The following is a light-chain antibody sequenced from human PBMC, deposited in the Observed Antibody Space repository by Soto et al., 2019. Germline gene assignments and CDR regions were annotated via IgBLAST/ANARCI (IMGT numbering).Light chain of an antibody. CDR3: QQRSNWPRT. V-gene: IGKV3-11*01. CDR1: QSVSSY. Sequence: EIVLTQSPATLSLSPGERATLSCRASQSVSSYLAWYQQKPGQAPRLVIYGASNRATGIPDRFSGSGSGTDFTLTISSLEPEDVAVYYCQQRSNWPRTFGQGTKVDIK. CDR2: GAS. J-gene: IGKJ1*01.